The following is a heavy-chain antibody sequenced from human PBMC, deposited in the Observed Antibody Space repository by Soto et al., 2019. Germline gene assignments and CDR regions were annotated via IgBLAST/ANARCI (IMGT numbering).Heavy chain of an antibody. J-gene: IGHJ6*02. CDR1: GYTFTSYA. V-gene: IGHV1-3*01. CDR2: INAGNGNT. D-gene: IGHD6-6*01. Sequence: ASVKVSCKASGYTFTSYAMHWVRQAPGQRLEWMGWINAGNGNTKYSQKFQGRVTITRDTSASTAYMELSSLRSEDTAVYYCARDISIAWLGYYYYGMDVWGRGTTVTVSS. CDR3: ARDISIAWLGYYYYGMDV.